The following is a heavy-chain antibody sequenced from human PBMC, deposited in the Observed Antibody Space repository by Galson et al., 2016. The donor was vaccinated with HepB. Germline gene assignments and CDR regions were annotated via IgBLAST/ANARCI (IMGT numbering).Heavy chain of an antibody. CDR3: ARDYGYGLDV. D-gene: IGHD3-16*01. J-gene: IGHJ6*04. CDR2: IKSDMST. CDR1: GFTFSNYW. V-gene: IGHV3-74*01. Sequence: SLRLSCAASGFTFSNYWMHWVRQAPGKGLVWVSYIKSDMSTNYTDSVTGRFTISRDNAKNTLYLQLNSLRAEDTAVYFCARDYGYGLDVWGKGITVTVSS.